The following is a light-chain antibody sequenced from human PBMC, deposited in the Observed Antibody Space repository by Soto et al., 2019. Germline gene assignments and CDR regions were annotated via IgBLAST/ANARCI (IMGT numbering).Light chain of an antibody. Sequence: DIQMTQSPSSLSASVGDRVTITCRASQSISSYLNWYQQKPGKAPKLLIYAASSLQSGVPSRFSGSGSGTDFTLHISRLQPEDLSSSYCQQSNVTPRVYTFGQGTKLEIK. J-gene: IGKJ2*01. CDR1: QSISSY. CDR2: AAS. V-gene: IGKV1-39*01. CDR3: QQSNVTPRVYT.